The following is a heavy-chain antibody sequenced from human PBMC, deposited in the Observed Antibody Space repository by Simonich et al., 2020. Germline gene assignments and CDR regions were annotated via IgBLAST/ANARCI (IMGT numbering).Heavy chain of an antibody. CDR3: ARQLNDFDI. CDR2: SYPVNSDT. V-gene: IGHV5-51*01. D-gene: IGHD1-1*01. J-gene: IGHJ3*02. CDR1: GYSFTCYW. Sequence: EVQLVQSGAEVKKPGESLKISCKGSGYSFTCYWIGWVRQMPGKGLEGMGLSYPVNSDTRYSPSFQGQVTISADKSISTAYLQWSSLKASDTAMYYCARQLNDFDIWGQGTMVTVSS.